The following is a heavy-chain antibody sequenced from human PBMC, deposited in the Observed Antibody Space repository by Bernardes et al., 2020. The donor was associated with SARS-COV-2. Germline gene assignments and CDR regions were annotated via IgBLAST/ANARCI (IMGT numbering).Heavy chain of an antibody. CDR1: GFTFSSYA. V-gene: IGHV3-23*01. D-gene: IGHD3-22*01. CDR2: ITSSGGST. J-gene: IGHJ4*02. CDR3: AKDYYDTSGYYRTSYFDF. Sequence: GGSLRLSCAASGFTFSSYAMSWVRQAPGKGLEWVSAITSSGGSTSYADSVKGRFTISRDNSKNTLYLQMNSLRAEDTAVYFCAKDYYDTSGYYRTSYFDFWGQGTLVTVSS.